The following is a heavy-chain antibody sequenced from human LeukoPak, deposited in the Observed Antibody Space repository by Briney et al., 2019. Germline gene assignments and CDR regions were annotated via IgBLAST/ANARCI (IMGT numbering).Heavy chain of an antibody. CDR3: GGGAGGYNWNEYYFDY. J-gene: IGHJ4*02. Sequence: GESLKISCKGSGYSFTSYWIGWVRQMPGKGLEWMGIIYPGDSDTRYSPSFQGQVTISADKSISTAYLQWSSLKASDTAMYYCGGGAGGYNWNEYYFDYGGRGTLVTVSS. CDR2: IYPGDSDT. D-gene: IGHD1-1*01. CDR1: GYSFTSYW. V-gene: IGHV5-51*01.